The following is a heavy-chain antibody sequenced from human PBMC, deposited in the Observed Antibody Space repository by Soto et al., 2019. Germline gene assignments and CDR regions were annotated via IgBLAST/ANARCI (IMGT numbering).Heavy chain of an antibody. J-gene: IGHJ4*02. Sequence: SDTLSLTCSVSGGSISGSYWSWIRQSPGKGLEWLGYAYYTGSTNYSPSLRSRVSISVDTSKNEFSLRLSSVTAADTAVYFCARSVAVPGAHIDYWGQGTQVTVSS. V-gene: IGHV4-59*07. CDR3: ARSVAVPGAHIDY. D-gene: IGHD6-19*01. CDR1: GGSISGSY. CDR2: AYYTGST.